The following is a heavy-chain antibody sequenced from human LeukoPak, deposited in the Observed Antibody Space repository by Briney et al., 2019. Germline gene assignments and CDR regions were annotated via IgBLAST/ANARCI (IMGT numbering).Heavy chain of an antibody. D-gene: IGHD3-10*01. J-gene: IGHJ4*02. CDR1: GFTFSSYA. CDR2: ISDSDGST. Sequence: GGSLRLSCAASGFTFSSYAMSWVRQAPGKGLEWVSSISDSDGSTYYADSVKGRFTISRDNSKNTVYLQMNSLRAEDTAVYYCAKVGGSSMVRGVIHFDYWGQGTLVTVSS. CDR3: AKVGGSSMVRGVIHFDY. V-gene: IGHV3-23*01.